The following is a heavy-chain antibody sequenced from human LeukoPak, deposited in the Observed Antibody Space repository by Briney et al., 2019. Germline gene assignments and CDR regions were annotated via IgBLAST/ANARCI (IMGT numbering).Heavy chain of an antibody. CDR1: GGTFGSYA. CDR2: IIPIFGTA. Sequence: SVKVSCKASGGTFGSYAISWVRQAPGQGLEWMGGIIPIFGTANYAQKFQGRVTITADKSTSTAYMELSSLRSEDTAVYYCASSYDSTSFRYYYYYMDVWGKGTTVTVSS. CDR3: ASSYDSTSFRYYYYYMDV. V-gene: IGHV1-69*06. D-gene: IGHD3-22*01. J-gene: IGHJ6*03.